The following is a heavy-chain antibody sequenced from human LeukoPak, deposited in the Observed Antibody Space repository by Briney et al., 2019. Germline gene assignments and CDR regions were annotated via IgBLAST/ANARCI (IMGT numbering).Heavy chain of an antibody. CDR2: INPNSGGT. D-gene: IGHD5-18*01. V-gene: IGHV1-2*02. J-gene: IGHJ3*02. CDR3: ARGREGIDTRDAFDI. Sequence: GASVKVSCKASGYTFTGYYMHWVRQAPGQGLEWMGWINPNSGGTNYAQKFQGRVTMTRDTSISTAYMELSRLRSDDTAVYYCARGREGIDTRDAFDIWGQGTMVTVSS. CDR1: GYTFTGYY.